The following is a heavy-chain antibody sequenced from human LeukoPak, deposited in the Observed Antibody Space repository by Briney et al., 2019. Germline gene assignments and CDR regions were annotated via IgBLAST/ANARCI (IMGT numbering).Heavy chain of an antibody. V-gene: IGHV1-46*01. Sequence: ASVKVSCKASGYTFTSYYMHWVRQAPGQGLEWMGIINPSGGSTSYAQKFQVRVTMTRDTSTSTVYMELSSLRSEDTAAYYCARDRRGGQQLVREYFDYWGQGTLVTVSS. CDR3: ARDRRGGQQLVREYFDY. D-gene: IGHD6-13*01. CDR2: INPSGGST. J-gene: IGHJ4*02. CDR1: GYTFTSYY.